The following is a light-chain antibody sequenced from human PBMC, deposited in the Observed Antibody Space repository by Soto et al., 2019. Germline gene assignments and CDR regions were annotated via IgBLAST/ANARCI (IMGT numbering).Light chain of an antibody. CDR2: KTS. J-gene: IGKJ1*01. V-gene: IGKV1-5*03. CDR3: QQYSSYSRT. CDR1: QSITSW. Sequence: DIQMTQSPSTLSASVGDRVTITCRARQSITSWLAWYQQKPGKAPKLLIYKTSTLETGVPPRFSGSGSGTEFTPTISSLQPDDFPTYYCQQYSSYSRTFGQGTKVAIK.